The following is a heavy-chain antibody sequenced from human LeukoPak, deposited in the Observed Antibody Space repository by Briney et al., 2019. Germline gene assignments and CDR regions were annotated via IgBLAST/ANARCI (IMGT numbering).Heavy chain of an antibody. D-gene: IGHD2-21*02. CDR2: ITYDGSNK. CDR3: ATDGGRFEVGTSFFND. J-gene: IGHJ4*02. CDR1: GITLSNYG. V-gene: IGHV3-30*03. Sequence: PGGSLRLSCAVSGITLSNYGMSWVRQAPGKGLEWVAVITYDGSNKFYADSVKGRFTISRDDSKNTVYLQMNSLRAEDTAVYYCATDGGRFEVGTSFFNDWGQGTLVIVSS.